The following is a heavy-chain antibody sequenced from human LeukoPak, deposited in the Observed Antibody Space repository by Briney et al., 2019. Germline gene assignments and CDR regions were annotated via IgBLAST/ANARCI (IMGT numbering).Heavy chain of an antibody. CDR3: AKVHYDYVWGSYRPLYYYGMDV. D-gene: IGHD3-16*02. CDR2: LSGSGGST. J-gene: IGHJ6*02. CDR1: GFTFSSHA. V-gene: IGHV3-23*01. Sequence: GGSLRHSCAASGFTFSSHAMSWVRPAPGEGLEWGSALSGSGGSTYSADSVKGRFTISRDNSKNTLYLQMNSLRAEDTAVYYCAKVHYDYVWGSYRPLYYYGMDVWGQGTTVTVSS.